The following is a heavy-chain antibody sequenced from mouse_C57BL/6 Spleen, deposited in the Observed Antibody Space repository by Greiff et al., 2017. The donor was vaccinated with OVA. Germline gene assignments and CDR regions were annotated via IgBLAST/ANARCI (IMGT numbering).Heavy chain of an antibody. Sequence: VQLKESGPELVKPGASVKISCKASGYSFTGYYMHWVKQSHGNILDWIGYIYPYNGVSSYNQKFKGKATLTVDKSSSTAYMELRSLTSEDSAVYYCARGGYGSSHWYFDVWGTGTTVTVSS. CDR3: ARGGYGSSHWYFDV. J-gene: IGHJ1*03. CDR2: IYPYNGVS. CDR1: GYSFTGYY. D-gene: IGHD1-1*01. V-gene: IGHV1-31*01.